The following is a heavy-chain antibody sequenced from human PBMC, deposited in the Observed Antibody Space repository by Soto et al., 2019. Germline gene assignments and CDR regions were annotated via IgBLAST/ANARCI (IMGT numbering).Heavy chain of an antibody. CDR3: AKDQGSSWYEIDY. V-gene: IGHV3-23*01. CDR2: ISGSGGST. CDR1: GFTFSNYA. Sequence: EVQLLESGGGLVQPGGSLRLSCAASGFTFSNYAVTWVRQAPGKGLEWVSTISGSGGSTYYADSVKGRFTISRDNSKNTEYLQMNRLRAEDTAVYYCAKDQGSSWYEIDYWGQGTLVTVS. D-gene: IGHD6-13*01. J-gene: IGHJ4*02.